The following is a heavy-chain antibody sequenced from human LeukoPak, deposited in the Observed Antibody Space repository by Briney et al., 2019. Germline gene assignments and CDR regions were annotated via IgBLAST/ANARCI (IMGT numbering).Heavy chain of an antibody. CDR3: AKNSGSSYHSQYYFDY. CDR1: GFTLSSYA. V-gene: IGHV3-23*01. J-gene: IGHJ4*02. D-gene: IGHD5-12*01. CDR2: ICCSGTST. Sequence: GGSLRLSCAASGFTLSSYAMSWVGQAQGKGREWVSAICCSGTSTSSADSVNGRFTISRDNSKNTIYLQMNSLRTEDTAVYYCAKNSGSSYHSQYYFDYWGQGTLVTVSS.